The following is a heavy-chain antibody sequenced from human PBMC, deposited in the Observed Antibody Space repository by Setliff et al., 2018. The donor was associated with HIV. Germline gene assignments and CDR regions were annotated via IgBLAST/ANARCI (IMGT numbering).Heavy chain of an antibody. CDR2: IYISGST. V-gene: IGHV4-61*02. CDR3: ARGSRNYYGSGALDY. D-gene: IGHD3-10*01. J-gene: IGHJ4*02. CDR1: GGSINRGNYY. Sequence: PSETLSLTCSVSGGSINRGNYYWTWIRQSAGKGLELIGRIYISGSTNYNPSLKNRVTISVDTSKKQFSLKLSSVTAADTAVYHCARGSRNYYGSGALDYWGQGTLVTVSS.